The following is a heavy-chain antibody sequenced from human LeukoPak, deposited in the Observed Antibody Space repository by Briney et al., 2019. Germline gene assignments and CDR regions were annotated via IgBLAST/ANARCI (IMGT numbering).Heavy chain of an antibody. D-gene: IGHD6-13*01. CDR2: INHSGST. CDR3: ARSRVYGFRGAFDI. J-gene: IGHJ3*02. Sequence: SETLSLTCAVYGGSFSGYYWSWIRQPPGKGLEWIGEINHSGSTNYNPSLKSRVTISVDTSKNQFSLKLSSVTAADTAVYYCARSRVYGFRGAFDIWGQGTMVTVSS. CDR1: GGSFSGYY. V-gene: IGHV4-34*01.